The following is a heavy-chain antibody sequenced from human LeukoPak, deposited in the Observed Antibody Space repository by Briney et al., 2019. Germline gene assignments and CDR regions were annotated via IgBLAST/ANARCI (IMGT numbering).Heavy chain of an antibody. Sequence: HPGGSLRLSCAASGFTVSSNYMSWVRQAPGKGLEWVSVIYSGGSTYYADSVKGRFTISRDNSKNTLYLQMNSLRAEDTAVYYCARDRTYSSSWSILYYYGMDVWGQGTTVTVSS. V-gene: IGHV3-66*01. CDR3: ARDRTYSSSWSILYYYGMDV. J-gene: IGHJ6*02. CDR1: GFTVSSNY. CDR2: IYSGGST. D-gene: IGHD6-13*01.